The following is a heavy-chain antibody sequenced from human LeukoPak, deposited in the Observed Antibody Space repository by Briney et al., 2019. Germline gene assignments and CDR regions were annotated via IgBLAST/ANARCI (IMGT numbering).Heavy chain of an antibody. J-gene: IGHJ6*03. CDR1: GGSISSSSYY. CDR3: ARDNRQLLGRWIYYMDV. V-gene: IGHV4-39*07. Sequence: PSETLSLTCTVSGGSISSSSYYWGWIRQPPGKGLEWIGSIYYSGSTYYNPSLKSRVTISVDTSKNQFSLNLSSVTAADTAVYYCARDNRQLLGRWIYYMDVWGKGTTVTVSS. CDR2: IYYSGST. D-gene: IGHD2-2*01.